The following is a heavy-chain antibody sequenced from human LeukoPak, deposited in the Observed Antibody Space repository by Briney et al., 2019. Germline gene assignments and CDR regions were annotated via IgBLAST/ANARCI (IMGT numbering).Heavy chain of an antibody. CDR2: IYYSGST. CDR1: GGSISSSSYY. CDR3: ASNLWSGYEHVIDY. Sequence: SETLSLTCTVSGGSISSSSYYWGWIRQPPGKGLEWIGSIYYSGSTYHSPSLKSRVTISVDTSKNQFSLKLSSVTAADTAVYYCASNLWSGYEHVIDYWGQGTLVTVSS. V-gene: IGHV4-39*01. J-gene: IGHJ4*02. D-gene: IGHD3-3*01.